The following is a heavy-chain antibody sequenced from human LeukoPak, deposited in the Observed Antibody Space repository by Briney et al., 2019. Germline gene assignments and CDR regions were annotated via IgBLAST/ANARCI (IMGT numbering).Heavy chain of an antibody. Sequence: SETLSLTCTVSGGSISSYYWSWIRQPAGKGLEWIGRIYTSGSTNYNPSLKSRVTMSVDTSKNQFSLKLSSVTAADTAVYYCARDPARYSSSSIAFDIWGQGTMVTVSS. CDR3: ARDPARYSSSSIAFDI. J-gene: IGHJ3*02. D-gene: IGHD6-6*01. V-gene: IGHV4-4*07. CDR2: IYTSGST. CDR1: GGSISSYY.